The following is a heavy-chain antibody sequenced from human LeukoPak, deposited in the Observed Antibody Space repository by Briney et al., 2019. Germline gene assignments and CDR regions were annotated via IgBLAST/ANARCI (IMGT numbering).Heavy chain of an antibody. CDR2: IYSGDSHT. Sequence: GESLKITCKGSGYSFTYWIGWVRQMPGKGLEWMGIIYSGDSHTKYSPSFQGRVTISVDNSISTAYLQWSSLEASDTAMYYCASARHGDYVWDYWGQGTLVTVSS. D-gene: IGHD4-17*01. J-gene: IGHJ4*02. V-gene: IGHV5-51*01. CDR3: ASARHGDYVWDY. CDR1: GYSFTYW.